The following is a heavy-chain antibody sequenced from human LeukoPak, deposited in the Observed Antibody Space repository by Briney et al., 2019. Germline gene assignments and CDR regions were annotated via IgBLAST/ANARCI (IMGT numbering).Heavy chain of an antibody. J-gene: IGHJ4*02. CDR2: ISSNVGST. CDR1: GFTFSSYA. V-gene: IGHV3-64*01. Sequence: PGGSLRLSCAASGFTFSSYAMYWVRQAPGKGLEYVSAISSNVGSTYYANSVKGRFTISRDNSKNTLYLQMGSLRAEDMAVYYCARSQKRIVVVPAAIDYWGQGTLVTVPP. CDR3: ARSQKRIVVVPAAIDY. D-gene: IGHD2-2*01.